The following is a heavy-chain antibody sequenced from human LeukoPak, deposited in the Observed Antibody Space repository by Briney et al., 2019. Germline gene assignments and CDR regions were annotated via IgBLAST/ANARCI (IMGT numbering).Heavy chain of an antibody. J-gene: IGHJ4*02. CDR3: ARGRDLFDS. V-gene: IGHV3-48*04. Sequence: GGSLRLSCVASGFTFNTYSMNWFRQAPGKGLEWISYISSSSGTIYYADSVKGRFTISRDNAKNSLYLQVNSLRAEDTAVYYCARGRDLFDSWGQGTLVIVSS. CDR2: ISSSSGTI. CDR1: GFTFNTYS.